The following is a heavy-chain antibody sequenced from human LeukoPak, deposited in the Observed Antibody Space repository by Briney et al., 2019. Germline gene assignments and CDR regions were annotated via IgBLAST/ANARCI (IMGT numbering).Heavy chain of an antibody. V-gene: IGHV3-48*02. CDR1: GFTFRSYS. J-gene: IGHJ4*02. D-gene: IGHD5-24*01. Sequence: GGSLRLSYAASGFTFRSYSMNWVRQAPGKGLEWVSFISGMSSTIYYADSVKGRFTISRDNAKNSVYLQMNSLRDEDTAVYYCARDSSDAYNPEPGYWGQGTLVTVSS. CDR3: ARDSSDAYNPEPGY. CDR2: ISGMSSTI.